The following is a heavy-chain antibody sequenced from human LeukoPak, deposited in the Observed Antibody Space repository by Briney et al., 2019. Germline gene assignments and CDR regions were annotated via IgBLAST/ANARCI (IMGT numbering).Heavy chain of an antibody. CDR1: GFTFDDYA. CDR2: ISRNSGSV. J-gene: IGHJ4*02. CDR3: AKDDCSTSSCSIDY. V-gene: IGHV3-9*03. D-gene: IGHD2-2*01. Sequence: PGGSLRLSCAASGFTFDDYAMHWVRQAPAKGLEWVSVISRNSGSVGYAGSVKGRFTISRDNAKNSLYLQMNSLSVEDMDLYFCAKDDCSTSSCSIDYWGQGTLVTVSS.